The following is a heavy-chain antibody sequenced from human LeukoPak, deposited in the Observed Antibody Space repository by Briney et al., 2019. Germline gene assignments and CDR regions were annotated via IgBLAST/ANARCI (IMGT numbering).Heavy chain of an antibody. D-gene: IGHD3-3*01. J-gene: IGHJ6*04. Sequence: ASVKVSCKASGYTFTGYYMHWVRQAPGQGLEWMGIINPSGGSTSYAQKFQGRVTMTRDTSTSTVYMELSSLRSEDTAVYYCARENGVYGMDVWGKGTTVTVSS. V-gene: IGHV1-46*01. CDR3: ARENGVYGMDV. CDR1: GYTFTGYY. CDR2: INPSGGST.